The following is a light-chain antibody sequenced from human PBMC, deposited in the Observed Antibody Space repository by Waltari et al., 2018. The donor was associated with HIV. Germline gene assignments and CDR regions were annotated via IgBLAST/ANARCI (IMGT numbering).Light chain of an antibody. CDR2: LGS. Sequence: DIVMTQSPHSLSVTPGEPASVSCTSSQSLLHRNGYNSLYRYLQRPGQSLHLLFYLGSHPACGVTGRFGSSASGEYCTMISSGEDDEDVGDYCWKQDLQRITFGQGTRLEIK. CDR3: KQDLQRIT. CDR1: QSLLHRNGYNS. J-gene: IGKJ5*01. V-gene: IGKV2-28*01.